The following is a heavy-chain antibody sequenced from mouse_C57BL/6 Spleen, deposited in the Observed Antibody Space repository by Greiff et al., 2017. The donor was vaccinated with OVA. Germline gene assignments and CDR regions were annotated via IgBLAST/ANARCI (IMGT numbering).Heavy chain of an antibody. D-gene: IGHD4-1*01. CDR1: GYTFTSYW. CDR2: IDPSDSYT. V-gene: IGHV1-50*01. J-gene: IGHJ3*01. CDR3: ARSGANWGYPWFAY. Sequence: VQLQQPGAELVKPGASVKLSCKASGYTFTSYWMQWVKQRPGQGLEWIGEIDPSDSYTNYNQKFKGKATLTVDTSSSTAYMQLSSLTSEDSAVYYCARSGANWGYPWFAYWGQGTLVTVSA.